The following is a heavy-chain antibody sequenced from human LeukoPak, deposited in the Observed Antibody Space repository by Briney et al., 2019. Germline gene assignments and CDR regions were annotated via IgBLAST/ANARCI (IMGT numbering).Heavy chain of an antibody. Sequence: GESLKISCRGSGYSFTSYWIGWVRQMPGKGLAWMGIIYPCDSDTRYSPSLQGPVTISADKSISTAYLQWSRLKASDTTMYYWARHKGEGYSSSSLSRYYYYYMDVWGKGTTVTVSS. CDR2: IYPCDSDT. CDR3: ARHKGEGYSSSSLSRYYYYYMDV. J-gene: IGHJ6*03. CDR1: GYSFTSYW. D-gene: IGHD6-6*01. V-gene: IGHV5-51*01.